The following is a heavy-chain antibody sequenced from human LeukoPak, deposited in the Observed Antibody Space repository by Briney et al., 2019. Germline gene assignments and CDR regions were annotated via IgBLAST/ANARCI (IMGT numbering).Heavy chain of an antibody. Sequence: SETLSLTCTVSGGSISSSSYYWGWIRQPPGKGLEWIGSIYYSGSTYYNPSLKSRVTISVDTSKNQFSLKLSSVTAADTAVYYCANLVRSLYYFDYWGQGTLVTVSS. CDR1: GGSISSSSYY. CDR2: IYYSGST. CDR3: ANLVRSLYYFDY. D-gene: IGHD6-13*01. V-gene: IGHV4-39*07. J-gene: IGHJ4*02.